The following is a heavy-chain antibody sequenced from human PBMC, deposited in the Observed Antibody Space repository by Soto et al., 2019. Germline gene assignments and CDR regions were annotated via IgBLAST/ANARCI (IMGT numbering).Heavy chain of an antibody. CDR2: IYHSGST. Sequence: SETLSLTCAVSGVSLSSNNWWSWVRQAPGKGLEWIGEIYHSGSTNYNPSLKSRVTISVDKSKNQFSLKLSSVTAADTAVYYCARDGFGESYGRNAFDIWGQGTMVTVS. CDR1: GVSLSSNNW. CDR3: ARDGFGESYGRNAFDI. V-gene: IGHV4-4*02. J-gene: IGHJ3*02. D-gene: IGHD3-10*01.